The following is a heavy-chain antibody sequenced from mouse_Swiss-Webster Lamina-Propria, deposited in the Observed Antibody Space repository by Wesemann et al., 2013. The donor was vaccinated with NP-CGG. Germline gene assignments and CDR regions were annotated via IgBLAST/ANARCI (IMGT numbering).Heavy chain of an antibody. CDR1: GFTFSSYY. Sequence: LGGSLKLSCAASGFTFSSYYMSWVRQTPEKRLELVAAINSNGGSTYYPDTVKGRFTISRDNAKNTLYLQMSSLKSEDTALYYCARHEDYTYAMDYWGQGTSVTVSS. J-gene: IGHJ4*01. CDR3: ARHEDYTYAMDY. D-gene: IGHD2-13*01. CDR2: INSNGGST. V-gene: IGHV5-6-2*01.